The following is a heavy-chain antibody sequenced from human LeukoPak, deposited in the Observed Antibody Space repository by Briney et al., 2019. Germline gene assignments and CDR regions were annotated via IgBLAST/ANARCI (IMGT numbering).Heavy chain of an antibody. Sequence: GGSLRLSCAASGFTFSSYAMSWVRQAPGKGLEWVSAISGSGGSTYYADSVKGRFTISRDNSKNTLYLQMNSLRAEDTAVYYCARDLLTYSSGWYWDPWDQGILVTVSS. J-gene: IGHJ5*02. CDR1: GFTFSSYA. CDR2: ISGSGGST. V-gene: IGHV3-23*01. D-gene: IGHD6-19*01. CDR3: ARDLLTYSSGWYWDP.